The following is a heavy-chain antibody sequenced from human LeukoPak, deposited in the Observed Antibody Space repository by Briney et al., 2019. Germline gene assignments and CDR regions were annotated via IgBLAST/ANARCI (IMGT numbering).Heavy chain of an antibody. J-gene: IGHJ6*03. CDR1: GYTFTSYG. Sequence: ASVKVSCKASGYTFTSYGISWVRQAPGQGLEWMGWISAYNGNTNYAQKLQGRVTMTTDTSTSTAYMELRSLRSDDTPVYYCARVRQWLFYYYMDVWGKGTTVTVSS. CDR3: ARVRQWLFYYYMDV. CDR2: ISAYNGNT. D-gene: IGHD6-19*01. V-gene: IGHV1-18*01.